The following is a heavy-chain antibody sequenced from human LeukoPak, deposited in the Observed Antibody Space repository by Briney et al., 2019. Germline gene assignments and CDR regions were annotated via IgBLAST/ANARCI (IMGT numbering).Heavy chain of an antibody. CDR3: ARYYYDSSGSLDAFDI. CDR2: MNPNSGNT. V-gene: IGHV1-8*02. Sequence: ASVNVPCKASGYTFTNFGISWVRQAPGQGLEWMGWMNPNSGNTGYAQKFQGRVTMTRNTSISTAYMELSSLRSEDTAVYYCARYYYDSSGSLDAFDIWGQGTMVTVSS. CDR1: GYTFTNFG. J-gene: IGHJ3*02. D-gene: IGHD3-22*01.